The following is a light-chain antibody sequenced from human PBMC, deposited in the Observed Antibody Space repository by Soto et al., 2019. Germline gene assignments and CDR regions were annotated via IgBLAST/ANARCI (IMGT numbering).Light chain of an antibody. CDR2: GAS. CDR1: QDISND. V-gene: IGKV1-33*01. CDR3: QQYDNLPYT. J-gene: IGKJ2*01. Sequence: DIQMTQSPSSLSASVGDRVTITCQASQDISNDLKWYQQKPGKAPKLLIYGASNLETGVPSRFSGSGSGTDFTFTISSLQPEDIATYYCQQYDNLPYTFGQGTKLEIK.